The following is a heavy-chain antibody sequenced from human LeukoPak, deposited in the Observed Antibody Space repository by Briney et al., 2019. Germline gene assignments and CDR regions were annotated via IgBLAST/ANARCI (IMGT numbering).Heavy chain of an antibody. D-gene: IGHD4-17*01. V-gene: IGHV4-4*07. CDR2: LYNNGST. J-gene: IGHJ4*02. CDR3: TRDIGSGDYLFFDS. CDR1: GASVSGYY. Sequence: PAETLSLTCTVSGASVSGYYWSWIRLPAGKGLEWIGRLYNNGSTNCNPSLKSRVTMSVDTSKNQLSLRLKSVTAADTAVYYCTRDIGSGDYLFFDSWGQGTRVIVSS.